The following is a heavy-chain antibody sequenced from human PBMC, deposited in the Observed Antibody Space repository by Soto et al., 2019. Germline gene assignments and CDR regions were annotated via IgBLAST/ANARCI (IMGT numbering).Heavy chain of an antibody. D-gene: IGHD3-10*02. J-gene: IGHJ5*01. Sequence: PSATLSLTWAVPGRSIIRVGYSWTSIRQPPGKGLEWIGCIYHSGSTYYNPSLKSRVTISVDRSKNQFSLKLSSVTPAATAVYYCARAKDAECAGSSRGVNWFDSWGQGT. V-gene: IGHV4-30-2*01. CDR3: ARAKDAECAGSSRGVNWFDS. CDR2: IYHSGST. CDR1: GRSIIRVGYS.